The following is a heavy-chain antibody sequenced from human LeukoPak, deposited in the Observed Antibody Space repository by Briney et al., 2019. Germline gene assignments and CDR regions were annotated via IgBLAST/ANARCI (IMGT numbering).Heavy chain of an antibody. CDR1: GFTFSTYW. CDR2: ISGSGGST. Sequence: GGSLRLSCAASGFTFSTYWMTWVRQAPGKGLEWVSAISGSGGSTYYADSVKGRFTISRDNSKNTLYLQMNSLRAEDTAVYYCAKKLGIENFDYWGQGTLVTVSS. D-gene: IGHD7-27*01. V-gene: IGHV3-23*01. CDR3: AKKLGIENFDY. J-gene: IGHJ4*02.